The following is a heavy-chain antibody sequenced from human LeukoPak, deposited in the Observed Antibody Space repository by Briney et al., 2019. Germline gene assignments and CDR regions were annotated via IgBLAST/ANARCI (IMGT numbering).Heavy chain of an antibody. CDR2: IYYSGTT. V-gene: IGHV4-39*07. J-gene: IGHJ4*02. CDR1: GDIIGSNSYY. Sequence: SETLSLTCSVSGDIIGSNSYYWGLIRQSPGKGLEWIGSIYYSGTTYYNPSLKSRVTMSVDTSKNQYSLKLRSVTAADTAVYYCTRGAVGATDWGQGTLVTVSS. CDR3: TRGAVGATD. D-gene: IGHD1-26*01.